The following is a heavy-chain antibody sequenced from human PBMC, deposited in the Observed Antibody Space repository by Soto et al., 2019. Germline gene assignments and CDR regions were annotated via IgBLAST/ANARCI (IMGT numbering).Heavy chain of an antibody. CDR2: ISYDGSNK. D-gene: IGHD6-19*01. CDR1: GFTFSSYG. Sequence: QVQLVESGGGVVQPGRSLRLSCAASGFTFSSYGMHWVRQAPGKGLEWVAVISYDGSNKYYADSVKGRFTISRDNSKNTLYLQMTSLRAEDTAVYYCANYGLYRSGCEDWGQGTLVTVSS. V-gene: IGHV3-30*18. CDR3: ANYGLYRSGCED. J-gene: IGHJ4*02.